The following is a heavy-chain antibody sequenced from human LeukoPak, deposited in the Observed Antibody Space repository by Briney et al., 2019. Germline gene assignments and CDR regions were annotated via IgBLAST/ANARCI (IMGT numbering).Heavy chain of an antibody. J-gene: IGHJ4*02. CDR2: ISSTSSFI. D-gene: IGHD3-22*01. CDR1: VITFSSYS. V-gene: IGHV3-21*01. Sequence: GWSLRLSCAASVITFSSYSMNWLRQAPGRGLELVSSISSTSSFIYYADSVKGRFTISRDNTKNSLYLQMTSLRAEDTAVYYCARGSPTYDSSGYYDNFDYWGQGNLVTVSS. CDR3: ARGSPTYDSSGYYDNFDY.